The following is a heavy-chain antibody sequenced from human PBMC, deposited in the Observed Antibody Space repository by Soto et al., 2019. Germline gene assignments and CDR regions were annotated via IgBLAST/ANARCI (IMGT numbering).Heavy chain of an antibody. J-gene: IGHJ4*02. CDR2: TSSDGSLT. V-gene: IGHV3-23*01. Sequence: PGGSLRLSCASSGFTFXSYAMSLVRQAPGKGLECVSATSSDGSLTYYADSVKGRFTISRDNAKNTLYLQMDSLRAEDTAVYYCARDYLGSIDLWGQGTLVTVSS. D-gene: IGHD1-26*01. CDR1: GFTFXSYA. CDR3: ARDYLGSIDL.